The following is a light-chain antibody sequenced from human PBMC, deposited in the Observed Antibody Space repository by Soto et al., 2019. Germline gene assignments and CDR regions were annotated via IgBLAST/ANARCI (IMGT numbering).Light chain of an antibody. CDR2: AAS. CDR3: QKYNSVPRT. V-gene: IGKV1-27*01. CDR1: QGISNY. J-gene: IGKJ1*01. Sequence: DLQMTQSPSSLSASVGDRVTIACRASQGISNYVAWYQQKPGKVPKLLIYAASTLQSGVPSRFNGSGSGTDFPLTISSLQPEDVATYYCQKYNSVPRTFGQGTKVEIK.